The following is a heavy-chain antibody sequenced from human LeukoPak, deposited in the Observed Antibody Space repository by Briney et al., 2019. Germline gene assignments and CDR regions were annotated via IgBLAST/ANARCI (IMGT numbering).Heavy chain of an antibody. D-gene: IGHD6-25*01. CDR2: INPRGGST. V-gene: IGHV1-46*01. CDR3: ARVGITAATADY. CDR1: GYTFTSYY. J-gene: IGHJ4*02. Sequence: ASVKVSCKASGYTFTSYYMHWVRQAPGQGLEWMGLINPRGGSTDYAQKFEGRVTMTSDTSTSTVYMELNDLTSEDTAVYFCARVGITAATADYWGQGTLVTVSS.